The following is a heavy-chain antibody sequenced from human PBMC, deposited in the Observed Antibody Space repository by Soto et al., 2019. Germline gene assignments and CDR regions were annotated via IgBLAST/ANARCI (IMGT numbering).Heavy chain of an antibody. V-gene: IGHV3-53*01. CDR3: ARGKGIGWYESSDY. J-gene: IGHJ4*02. CDR1: GFTVSLSY. Sequence: GESLKLSCAASGFTVSLSYMSWVRQAPGKGLEWVSTIYRDGSTYYADSVEGRFTISRDNSKNTLYLQMNSLRAEDTATYYCARGKGIGWYESSDYWGQGTLVTVSS. CDR2: IYRDGST. D-gene: IGHD6-19*01.